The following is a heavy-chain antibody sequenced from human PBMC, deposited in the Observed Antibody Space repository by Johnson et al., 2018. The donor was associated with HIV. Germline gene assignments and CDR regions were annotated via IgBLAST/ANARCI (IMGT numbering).Heavy chain of an antibody. Sequence: QEQLVESGGGLVKPGGSLRLSCAASGFTFSDYYMSWIRQAPGKGLEWVSYISSSGSTIYYADSVKGRFTISRDNAKNSLYLQVNSLRAEYTAVYFCTTRTWSDAFDIWGQGTMVTVSS. V-gene: IGHV3-11*04. J-gene: IGHJ3*02. D-gene: IGHD1-1*01. CDR3: TTRTWSDAFDI. CDR2: ISSSGSTI. CDR1: GFTFSDYY.